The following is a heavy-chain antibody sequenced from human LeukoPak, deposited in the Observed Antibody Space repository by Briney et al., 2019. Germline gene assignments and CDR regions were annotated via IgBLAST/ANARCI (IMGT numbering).Heavy chain of an antibody. D-gene: IGHD3-22*01. CDR2: IIPILGIA. CDR3: ASPRDSSGYYADYYYGMDV. J-gene: IGHJ6*02. Sequence: GASVKVSCEASGGTFSSYAISWVRQAPGQGLEWMGRIIPILGIANYAQKFQGRVTITADKSTSTAYMELSSLRSEDTAVYYCASPRDSSGYYADYYYGMDVWGQGTTVTVSS. CDR1: GGTFSSYA. V-gene: IGHV1-69*04.